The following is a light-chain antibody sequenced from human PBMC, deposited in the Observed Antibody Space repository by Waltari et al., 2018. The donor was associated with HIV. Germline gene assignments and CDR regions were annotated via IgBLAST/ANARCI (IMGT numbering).Light chain of an antibody. CDR1: SRDIGAYNY. V-gene: IGLV2-23*02. CDR2: DVG. CDR3: CAYAGPTGLSEV. J-gene: IGLJ2*01. Sequence: QSALTQPASVSGSPGQSITISCTGTSRDIGAYNYVSWYQQPPGKAPKLIIYDVGTRPSGVSDRFSGSKSVHPASLTLSGLQSEDAADYHCCAYAGPTGLSEVFGGGTKLTVL.